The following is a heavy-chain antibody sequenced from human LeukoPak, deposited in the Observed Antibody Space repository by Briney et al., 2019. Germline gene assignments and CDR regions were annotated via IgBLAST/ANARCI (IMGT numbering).Heavy chain of an antibody. CDR2: ISSSSSYI. Sequence: GGSLRLSCAASGFTFSSYSMNWVRQAPGKGLEWVSSISSSSSYIYYADSVKGRFTISRDNAKNSLYLQMNSLRAEDTAVYYCARSREGSSSWPDAFDIWGQGTVVTVSS. CDR1: GFTFSSYS. CDR3: ARSREGSSSWPDAFDI. V-gene: IGHV3-21*01. J-gene: IGHJ3*02. D-gene: IGHD6-13*01.